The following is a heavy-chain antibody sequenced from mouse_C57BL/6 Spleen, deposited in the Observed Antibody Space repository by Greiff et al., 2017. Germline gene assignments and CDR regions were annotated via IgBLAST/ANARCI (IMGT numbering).Heavy chain of an antibody. D-gene: IGHD1-1*01. CDR2: ISSGGSYT. CDR1: GFTFSSYG. V-gene: IGHV5-6*01. CDR3: ARRATVVAGMDY. J-gene: IGHJ4*01. Sequence: EMHLVESGGDLVKPGGSLKLSCAASGFTFSSYGMSWVRQTPDKRLEWVATISSGGSYTYYPDSVKGRFTISRDNAKNTLYLQMSSLKSEDTAMYYCARRATVVAGMDYWGQGTSVTVSS.